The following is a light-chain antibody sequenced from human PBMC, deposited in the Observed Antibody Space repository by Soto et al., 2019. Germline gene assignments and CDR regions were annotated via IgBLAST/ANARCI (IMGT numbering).Light chain of an antibody. CDR3: QQYGGSPYT. J-gene: IGKJ2*01. Sequence: EIELTQSPGTLSLSPGEGATLSCRASQSISSSYLAWYQQKPGQAPRLLIYGVSSRAAGIPDRFSGSGSGTDFTLTISRLEPEDFAVYYCQQYGGSPYTFGQGTKLEI. V-gene: IGKV3-20*01. CDR1: QSISSSY. CDR2: GVS.